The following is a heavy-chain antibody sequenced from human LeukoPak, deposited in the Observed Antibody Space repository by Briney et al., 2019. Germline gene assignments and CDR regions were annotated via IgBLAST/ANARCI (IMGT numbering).Heavy chain of an antibody. CDR2: ISANNGNT. CDR1: GYTFISYG. V-gene: IGHV1-18*01. J-gene: IGHJ6*02. Sequence: ASVKVSCKASGYTFISYGMTWVRQAPGQGLEWMGWISANNGNTNYAQKLQGRVTMTTDTSTSTAYMELRSLRSDDTAVYYCARGGETSGWFYYGMDVWGQGTTVTVSS. CDR3: ARGGETSGWFYYGMDV. D-gene: IGHD6-19*01.